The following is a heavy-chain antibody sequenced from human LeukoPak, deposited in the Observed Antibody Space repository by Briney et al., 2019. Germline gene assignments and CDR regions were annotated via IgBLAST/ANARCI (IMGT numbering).Heavy chain of an antibody. CDR3: ARLKSGSYFWGKGFYFDY. V-gene: IGHV4-4*07. CDR2: IYTSGST. D-gene: IGHD1-26*01. CDR1: GVSISSYY. Sequence: PSETLSLTCTVSGVSISSYYWSWIRQPAGKGLEWIARIYTSGSTNYNPSLKSRVTMSVDTSKDQFSLKLSSVTAADTAVYYCARLKSGSYFWGKGFYFDYWGQGTLVTVSS. J-gene: IGHJ4*02.